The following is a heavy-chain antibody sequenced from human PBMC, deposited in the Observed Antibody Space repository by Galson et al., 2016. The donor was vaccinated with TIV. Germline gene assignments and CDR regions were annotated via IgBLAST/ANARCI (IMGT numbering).Heavy chain of an antibody. CDR1: RSTFSSSW. D-gene: IGHD6-19*01. J-gene: IGHJ4*02. Sequence: SLRLSCADSRSTFSSSWMNWVRQAPGKGLEWVANINGDGTEIKYVDSVKGRFTISRDNAKNSLYLQMRNLRVEDTAIYYCAQWLGTSNSWGQGTLVTVSS. CDR3: AQWLGTSNS. CDR2: INGDGTEI. V-gene: IGHV3-7*01.